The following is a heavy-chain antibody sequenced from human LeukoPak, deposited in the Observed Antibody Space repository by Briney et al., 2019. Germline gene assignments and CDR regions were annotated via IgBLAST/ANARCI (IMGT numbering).Heavy chain of an antibody. CDR2: IYHSGST. Sequence: SETLSLTCAVSGGSISSSNWWSWVRQPPGKGLEWIGEIYHSGSTNYNPSLKSRVTISVDKSKNQFSLKLSSVTAADTAVYYCASSRITMISYYYGMDVWGQGTTVTVSS. V-gene: IGHV4-4*02. CDR1: GGSISSSNW. J-gene: IGHJ6*02. CDR3: ASSRITMISYYYGMDV. D-gene: IGHD3-22*01.